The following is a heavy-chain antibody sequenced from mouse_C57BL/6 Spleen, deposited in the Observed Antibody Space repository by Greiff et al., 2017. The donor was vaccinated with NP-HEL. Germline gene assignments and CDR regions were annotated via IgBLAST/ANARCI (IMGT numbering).Heavy chain of an antibody. CDR2: IDPETGGT. J-gene: IGHJ4*01. V-gene: IGHV1-15*01. CDR1: GYTFTDYE. CDR3: TRSLDYYGSSSYAMDY. D-gene: IGHD1-1*01. Sequence: QVQLQQSGAELVRPGASVTLSCKASGYTFTDYEMHWVKQTPVHGLEWIGAIDPETGGTAYNQKFKGKAILTADKSSSTAYMELRSLTSEDSAVYYCTRSLDYYGSSSYAMDYWGQGTSVTVSS.